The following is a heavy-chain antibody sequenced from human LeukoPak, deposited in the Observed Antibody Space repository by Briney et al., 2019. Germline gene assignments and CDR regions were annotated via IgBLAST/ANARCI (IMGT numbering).Heavy chain of an antibody. CDR2: ISVYNGNT. CDR1: GYTFTSYG. D-gene: IGHD2-15*01. CDR3: ASPYCSGGTCYAHDAFDI. Sequence: ASVKVSCKASGYTFTSYGISWVRQAPGQGLEGMGWISVYNGNTNYAQKLQGRVTMTTDTSTSTAYMELRSLRSDDTAVYDCASPYCSGGTCYAHDAFDIWGQGTMVTVSS. V-gene: IGHV1-18*01. J-gene: IGHJ3*02.